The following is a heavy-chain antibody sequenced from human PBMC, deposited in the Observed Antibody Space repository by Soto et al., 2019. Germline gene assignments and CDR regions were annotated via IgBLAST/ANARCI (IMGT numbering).Heavy chain of an antibody. J-gene: IGHJ3*02. CDR3: ARGRIVASIHDAFEI. CDR2: ISAYNGKR. CDR1: GYPFTSYG. V-gene: IGHV1-18*01. Sequence: QGQLLQSGDEVKTPGASVRVSCTASGYPFTSYGISWVRQAPGQGLEWVAWISAYNGKRDTAQKCQGRVTMTLDTSTDTAHMELGDLTSADTAVYYCARGRIVASIHDAFEIWGQGTKVTVSS. D-gene: IGHD5-12*01.